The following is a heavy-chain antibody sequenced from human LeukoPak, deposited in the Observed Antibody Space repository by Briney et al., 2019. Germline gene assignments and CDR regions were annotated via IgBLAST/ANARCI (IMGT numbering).Heavy chain of an antibody. D-gene: IGHD2-2*01. CDR1: GFTFSDYY. CDR3: ARFGSQLLWRWFDP. J-gene: IGHJ5*02. V-gene: IGHV3-11*04. CDR2: ISSSGSTR. Sequence: GGSLRLSCAASGFTFSDYYMSWIRQAPGKGLEWVSYISSSGSTRYYADSVKGRFTISRDNAKNSLYLQMNSLRAEDAAVYYCARFGSQLLWRWFDPWGQGTLVTISS.